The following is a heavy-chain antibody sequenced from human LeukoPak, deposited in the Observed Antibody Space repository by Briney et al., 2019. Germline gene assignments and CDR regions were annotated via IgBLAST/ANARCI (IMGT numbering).Heavy chain of an antibody. CDR2: ISAYNGNT. D-gene: IGHD1-26*01. CDR3: ARDAVGATRWFDP. CDR1: GYTFTSYG. Sequence: GASVKVSCKASGYTFTSYGISWVRQAPGQGLGWMGWISAYNGNTNYAQKLQGRVTMTTDTSTSTAYMKLRSLRSDDTAVYYCARDAVGATRWFDPWGQGTLVTVSS. V-gene: IGHV1-18*01. J-gene: IGHJ5*02.